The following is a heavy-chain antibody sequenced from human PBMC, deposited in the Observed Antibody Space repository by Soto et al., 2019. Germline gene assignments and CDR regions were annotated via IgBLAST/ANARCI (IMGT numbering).Heavy chain of an antibody. CDR1: GGSISSYY. V-gene: IGHV4-59*08. D-gene: IGHD3-9*01. CDR3: ASHPGGILTGSRPHFDY. J-gene: IGHJ4*02. Sequence: PSETLSLTCTVSGGSISSYYWSWIRQPPGKGLEWIGYIYYSGSTNYNPSLKSRVTISVDTSKNQFSLKLSSVTAADTAVYYFASHPGGILTGSRPHFDYCCLGTVVTISS. CDR2: IYYSGST.